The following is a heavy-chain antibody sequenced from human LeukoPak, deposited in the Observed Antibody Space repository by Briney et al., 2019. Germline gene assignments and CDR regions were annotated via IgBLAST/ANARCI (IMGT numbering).Heavy chain of an antibody. Sequence: ASVKVSCKASGGTFSSYAISWVRQAPGQGLEWMGRIIPILGIANYAQKFQGRVTITADKSTSTAYMELSSLRSEDTAVYYCARVLTVTTPRGFGYWGQGTLVTVSS. D-gene: IGHD4-17*01. CDR2: IIPILGIA. CDR1: GGTFSSYA. CDR3: ARVLTVTTPRGFGY. J-gene: IGHJ4*02. V-gene: IGHV1-69*04.